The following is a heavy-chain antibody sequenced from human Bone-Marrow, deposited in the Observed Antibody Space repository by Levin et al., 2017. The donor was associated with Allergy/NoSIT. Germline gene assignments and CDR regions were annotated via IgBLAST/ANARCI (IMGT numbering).Heavy chain of an antibody. Sequence: GGSLRLSCAASGFTFSSYSLNFVRQAPGKGLEWISHISSSSDTIYYADSVKGRFTISRDNAKNSLYLQMNSLRVEDTAVYYCARGGLLRNYYYGMDVWGQGTTVTVSS. CDR3: ARGGLLRNYYYGMDV. CDR1: GFTFSSYS. V-gene: IGHV3-48*01. CDR2: ISSSSDTI. D-gene: IGHD2-15*01. J-gene: IGHJ6*02.